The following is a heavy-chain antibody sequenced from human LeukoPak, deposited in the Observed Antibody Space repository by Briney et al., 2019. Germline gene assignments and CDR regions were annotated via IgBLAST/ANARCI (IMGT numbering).Heavy chain of an antibody. V-gene: IGHV3-30*02. Sequence: PGGSLRLSCAASGFTFSSYGMHWVRQAPGKGLEWVAFIRYDGSNKYYADSVKGRFTISRENAKNSLYLQMNSLRAGDTAVYYCARGYYYGSGSPLDYWGQGTLVTVSS. CDR1: GFTFSSYG. CDR2: IRYDGSNK. CDR3: ARGYYYGSGSPLDY. J-gene: IGHJ4*02. D-gene: IGHD3-10*01.